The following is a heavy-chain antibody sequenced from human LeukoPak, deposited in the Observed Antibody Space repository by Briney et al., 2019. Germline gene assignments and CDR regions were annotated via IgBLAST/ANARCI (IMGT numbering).Heavy chain of an antibody. CDR3: ARNQDYGVYNSVGAFDI. D-gene: IGHD4-17*01. Sequence: GGSLRLSCAASGFTFSSFAMSWVRQAPGKGLEWVSIIGGSGISTYYADSVKGRFTISRDNSKNTLYLQMNSLRAEDTAVYYCARNQDYGVYNSVGAFDIWGQGTMVTVSS. CDR1: GFTFSSFA. CDR2: IGGSGIST. V-gene: IGHV3-23*01. J-gene: IGHJ3*02.